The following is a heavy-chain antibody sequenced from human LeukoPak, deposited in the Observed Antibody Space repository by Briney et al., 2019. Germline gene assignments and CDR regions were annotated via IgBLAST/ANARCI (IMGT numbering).Heavy chain of an antibody. D-gene: IGHD1-26*01. CDR1: GYSFTNYW. Sequence: GESLKISCKGSGYSFTNYWIGWVRQMPGKGLEWMGIIYPADSDTRYSPSFQGQVTISADKSISTAYLQWSSPKASDTAMYFCARRYSGSSVDYWGQGTLVTVSS. CDR2: IYPADSDT. J-gene: IGHJ4*02. CDR3: ARRYSGSSVDY. V-gene: IGHV5-51*01.